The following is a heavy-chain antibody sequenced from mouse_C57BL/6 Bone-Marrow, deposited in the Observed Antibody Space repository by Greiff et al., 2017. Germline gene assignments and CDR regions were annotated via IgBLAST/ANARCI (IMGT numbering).Heavy chain of an antibody. CDR2: INPGSGGT. CDR1: GYAFTNYL. V-gene: IGHV1-54*01. J-gene: IGHJ1*03. D-gene: IGHD1-1*01. CDR3: ARVGTTVVAHWYFDV. Sequence: QVHVKQSGAELVRPGTSVKVSCKASGYAFTNYLIEWVKQRPGQGLEWIGVINPGSGGTNYNEKFKGKATLTADKSSSTAYMQLSSLTSEDSAVYVCARVGTTVVAHWYFDVWGTGTTVTVSS.